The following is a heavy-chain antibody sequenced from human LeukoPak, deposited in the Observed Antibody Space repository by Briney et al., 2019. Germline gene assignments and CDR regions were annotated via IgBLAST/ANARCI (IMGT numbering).Heavy chain of an antibody. Sequence: GGSLGLSCAASGFDFSSNWMHWVRHAPGQGLVWVSRIKGDGISTNYADSVKGRFTISRDIAKNTLYLQMNSLRAEDTDVYYCAKDHYWSIDYWGRGTLVTVSS. CDR1: GFDFSSNW. CDR2: IKGDGIST. D-gene: IGHD3-3*01. J-gene: IGHJ4*02. CDR3: AKDHYWSIDY. V-gene: IGHV3-74*01.